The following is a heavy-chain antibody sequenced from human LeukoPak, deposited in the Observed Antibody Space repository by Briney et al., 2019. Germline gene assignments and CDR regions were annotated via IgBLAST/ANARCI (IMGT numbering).Heavy chain of an antibody. J-gene: IGHJ5*02. V-gene: IGHV3-23*01. CDR1: GFTFSSYA. Sequence: PGGSLRLSCAASGFTFSSYAMSWVRQAPGKGLEWVSAISGSGGSTYYADSVKGRFTISRDNSKNTLYLQMNSLRAEDTAVYYCAKGITIFGVVTPNWFDPWGQGTLVTVSS. CDR2: ISGSGGST. D-gene: IGHD3-3*01. CDR3: AKGITIFGVVTPNWFDP.